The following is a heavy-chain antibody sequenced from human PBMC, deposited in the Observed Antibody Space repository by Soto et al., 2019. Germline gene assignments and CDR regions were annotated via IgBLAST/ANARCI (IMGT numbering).Heavy chain of an antibody. CDR1: GFTFSTYA. CDR2: ISGSGGST. Sequence: LRLSCAASGFTFSTYAMSWVRQAPGKGLEWVSTISGSGGSTYYADSVKGRFTISRDNSKNTLYLQMNSLRAEDTAVYYCAKTWSRSCSGSSCYPYFDYWGQGTLVTVSS. D-gene: IGHD2-15*01. V-gene: IGHV3-23*01. J-gene: IGHJ4*02. CDR3: AKTWSRSCSGSSCYPYFDY.